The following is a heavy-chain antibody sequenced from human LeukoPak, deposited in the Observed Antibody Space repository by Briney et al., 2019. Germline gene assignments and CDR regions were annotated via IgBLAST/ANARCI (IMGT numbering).Heavy chain of an antibody. V-gene: IGHV4-30-2*01. Sequence: SETLSLTCTVSGGSISSGGYYWSWIRQPPGKGLEWIGYIYHSGSTYYNPSLKSRVTISVDRSKNQFSLKLSSVTAADTAVYYCARGGIVVVPAAILDWGQGTLVTVSS. CDR3: ARGGIVVVPAAILD. CDR2: IYHSGST. D-gene: IGHD2-2*02. CDR1: GGSISSGGYY. J-gene: IGHJ4*02.